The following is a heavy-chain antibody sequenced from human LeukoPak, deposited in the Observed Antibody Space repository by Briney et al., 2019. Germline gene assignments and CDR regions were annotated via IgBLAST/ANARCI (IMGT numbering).Heavy chain of an antibody. CDR2: IWFAGSNK. J-gene: IGHJ4*02. D-gene: IGHD6-13*01. CDR1: GFSFSRYG. V-gene: IGHV3-33*01. CDR3: ARVDRAAAGTPFDY. Sequence: GSSLRLSRGASGFSFSRYGMGSVRQAPGKGLEWVAVIWFAGSNKYYADSVKGRFPISRDNSKNTLYLQMDGLRAEDTAVYYCARVDRAAAGTPFDYWGQGTLVTVSS.